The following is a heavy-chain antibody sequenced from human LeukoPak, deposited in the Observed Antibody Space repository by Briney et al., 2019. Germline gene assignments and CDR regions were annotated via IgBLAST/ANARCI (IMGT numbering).Heavy chain of an antibody. CDR2: IWYDGSNK. Sequence: PGGSLRLSCAASGITFRSYGMHWVRQAPGKGLEWVAFIWYDGSNKYYADSVKGRFTISRDNSRNTLFLQMNSLRAEDTALYYCARDGHGVPLDYWGQGTLVTVSP. D-gene: IGHD4-17*01. J-gene: IGHJ4*02. V-gene: IGHV3-30*02. CDR3: ARDGHGVPLDY. CDR1: GITFRSYG.